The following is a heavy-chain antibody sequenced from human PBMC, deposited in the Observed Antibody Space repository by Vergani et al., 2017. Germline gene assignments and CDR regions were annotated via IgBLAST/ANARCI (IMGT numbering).Heavy chain of an antibody. V-gene: IGHV3-23*04. CDR1: GFTFSSYS. CDR2: ISARYPST. D-gene: IGHD3-22*01. J-gene: IGHJ4*02. CDR3: ARLSYDTTPYLQGGYDC. Sequence: EVLLVESGGGLVQPGESLRLSCAASGFTFSSYSMNWVRQAPGKGLEWVSAISARYPSTYYADSVKGRFTISRDNSKNMLYLQMNSLRAEDTAVYYCARLSYDTTPYLQGGYDCWGQGTLVSVSS.